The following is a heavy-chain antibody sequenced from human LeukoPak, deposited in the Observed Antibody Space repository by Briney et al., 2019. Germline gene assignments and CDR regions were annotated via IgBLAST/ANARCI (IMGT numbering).Heavy chain of an antibody. J-gene: IGHJ4*02. Sequence: GESLKISCVVSVSGLTFNAYGLHWARQAPGMGLDGLAFIRSDGSSKYFLDSVKGRFTFSRDRSINTLFREMNSLRPEDTAVYYCATDPPQSTVRFDYWGQGTLVIVSS. CDR2: IRSDGSSK. CDR1: VSGLTFNAYG. V-gene: IGHV3-30*02. CDR3: ATDPPQSTVRFDY. D-gene: IGHD2-21*02.